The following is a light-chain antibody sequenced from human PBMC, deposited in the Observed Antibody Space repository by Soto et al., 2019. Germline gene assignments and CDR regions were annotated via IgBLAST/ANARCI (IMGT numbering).Light chain of an antibody. Sequence: DIQMTQSPSTLSASIGDRVIITCRVSQSISKWLAWYQQKPGKAPKVLIWDASSLQRGGPSRFSGSGSGTEFTLTISSLQPDDFATYYCQQYNDYSTWTFGPGTKGDMK. CDR1: QSISKW. CDR3: QQYNDYSTWT. V-gene: IGKV1-5*01. J-gene: IGKJ1*01. CDR2: DAS.